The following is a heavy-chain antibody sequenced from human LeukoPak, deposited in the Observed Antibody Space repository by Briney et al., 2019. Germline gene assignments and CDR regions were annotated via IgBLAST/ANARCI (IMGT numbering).Heavy chain of an antibody. D-gene: IGHD2/OR15-2a*01. CDR1: GFTFSTYA. J-gene: IGHJ4*02. Sequence: GGSLRPSCAASGFTFSTYAMHWVRQAPGKGLEWVAVISYDGTNKYYTDSVKGRFTVSRDNAKNTVYLQMNSLRAEDTAVYYCAAGSTAFRFWGQGTLVTVSS. V-gene: IGHV3-30*03. CDR3: AAGSTAFRF. CDR2: ISYDGTNK.